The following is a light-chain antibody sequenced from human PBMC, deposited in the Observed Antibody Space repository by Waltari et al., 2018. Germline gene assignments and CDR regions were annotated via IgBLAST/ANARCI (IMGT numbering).Light chain of an antibody. J-gene: IGLJ3*02. CDR1: SSNIGKNS. CDR2: GHN. Sequence: QSVLTQPPSASGAPGQRVTLSCSGSSSNIGKNSVTWYQPLPGTAPQLLIYGHNQRPTGVPDRFSGSKSGSSASLAISGLQSEDEADYYCAAWDDSLSGLVFGGGTKVTVL. CDR3: AAWDDSLSGLV. V-gene: IGLV1-44*01.